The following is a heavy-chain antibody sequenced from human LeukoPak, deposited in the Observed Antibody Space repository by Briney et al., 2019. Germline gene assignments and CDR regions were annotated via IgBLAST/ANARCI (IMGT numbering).Heavy chain of an antibody. CDR2: IYSGGST. J-gene: IGHJ6*02. CDR1: GFTVSSNY. CDR3: ARAVGIAVAGLYGMDV. V-gene: IGHV3-53*01. Sequence: GGSLRLSCAASGFTVSSNYMSWVRQAPGKGLEWVSVIYSGGSTYYADSVKGRFTISRDNSKNTLYLQMNSLRAEDTAVYYCARAVGIAVAGLYGMDVWGQGTTATVSS. D-gene: IGHD6-19*01.